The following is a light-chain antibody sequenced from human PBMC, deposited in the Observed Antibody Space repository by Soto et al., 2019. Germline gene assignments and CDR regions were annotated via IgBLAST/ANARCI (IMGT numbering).Light chain of an antibody. CDR1: QSVSTY. Sequence: EIVLTQSPATLYLSPGERATLSCRASQSVSTYLAWYQQKPGQAPRLLIYDASNRATGIPARFSGSGSGTDFTLTISSLEPEDFAVYYCQQRSNWPFSWTFGQGTKVEIK. CDR2: DAS. V-gene: IGKV3-11*01. CDR3: QQRSNWPFSWT. J-gene: IGKJ1*01.